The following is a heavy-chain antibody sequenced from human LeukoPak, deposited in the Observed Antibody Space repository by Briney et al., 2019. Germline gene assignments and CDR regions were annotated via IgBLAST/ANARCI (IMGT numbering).Heavy chain of an antibody. D-gene: IGHD3-10*01. J-gene: IGHJ4*02. CDR1: GGTFSSYA. CDR3: ARVAFGDLTYFDY. Sequence: ASVKVSCKASGGTFSSYAISWVRQAPGQGLEWMGGIIPIFGTANYAQKFQGRVTITADKSTSTAYMELSSLRSEDTAVYYCARVAFGDLTYFDYWGQGTLVTVSS. V-gene: IGHV1-69*06. CDR2: IIPIFGTA.